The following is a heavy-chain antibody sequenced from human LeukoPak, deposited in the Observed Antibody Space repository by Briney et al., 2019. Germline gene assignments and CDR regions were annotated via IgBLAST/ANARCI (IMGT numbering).Heavy chain of an antibody. J-gene: IGHJ4*02. CDR3: AKVKGGALLWFGELSYFDY. V-gene: IGHV3-23*01. D-gene: IGHD3-10*01. CDR1: GFTFSSYG. Sequence: GGSLRLSCAASGFTFSSYGMSWVRQAPGKGLEWVSAISGSGGSTYYADSVKGRFTISRDNSKNTLYLQMNSLRAEDTAVYYCAKVKGGALLWFGELSYFDYWGQGTLVTVSS. CDR2: ISGSGGST.